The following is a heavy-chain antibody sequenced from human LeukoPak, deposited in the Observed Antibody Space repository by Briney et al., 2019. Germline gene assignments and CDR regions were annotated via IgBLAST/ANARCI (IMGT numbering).Heavy chain of an antibody. D-gene: IGHD3-10*01. J-gene: IGHJ1*01. CDR1: GYSFTSYW. CDR2: IDPSDSYT. Sequence: GGSLRLSCKGSGYSFTSYWISWVRQMPGKGLEWMGRIDPSDSYTNYSPSFQGHVTISADKSISTAYLKWSSLKASDNAMYYCARQGGYYYGSGSYYNGEYFQHWGQGTLVTVSS. V-gene: IGHV5-10-1*01. CDR3: ARQGGYYYGSGSYYNGEYFQH.